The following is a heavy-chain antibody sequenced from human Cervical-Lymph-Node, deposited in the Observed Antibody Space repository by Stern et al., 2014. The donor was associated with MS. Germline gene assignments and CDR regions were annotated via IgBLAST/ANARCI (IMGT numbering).Heavy chain of an antibody. V-gene: IGHV4-61*01. CDR1: GGSVKTGSYY. CDR3: ARWGFCSSTSCPNWFDP. J-gene: IGHJ5*02. D-gene: IGHD2-2*01. Sequence: QVQLQESGPGLVKPSETLSLTCSVSGGSVKTGSYYWSWIRQPPGKGLEWIGYVYFSGNTNYNPSLKSRVTISVETSKNQFSLKLTSVTAADTAVYYCARWGFCSSTSCPNWFDPWGQGTLVTVSS. CDR2: VYFSGNT.